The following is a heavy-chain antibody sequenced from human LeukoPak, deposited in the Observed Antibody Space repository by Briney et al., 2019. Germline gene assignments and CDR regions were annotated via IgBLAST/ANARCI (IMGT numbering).Heavy chain of an antibody. D-gene: IGHD3-22*01. CDR2: IIPIFGTA. CDR1: GGTFSSYA. J-gene: IGHJ6*03. CDR3: ARAGHYYDSSGYHYYYYYMDV. Sequence: ASVKVSCKASGGTFSSYAISWVRQAPGQGLEWMGGIIPIFGTANYAQKFQGRVTITTDESTSTAYMELSSLRSEDTAVYYCARAGHYYDSSGYHYYYYYMDVWGKGTTVTVSS. V-gene: IGHV1-69*05.